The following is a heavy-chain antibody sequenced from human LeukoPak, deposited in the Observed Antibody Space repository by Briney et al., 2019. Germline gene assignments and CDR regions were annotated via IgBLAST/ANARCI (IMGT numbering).Heavy chain of an antibody. CDR1: GGSISPYY. CDR2: IFYSGSA. J-gene: IGHJ4*02. CDR3: ARHSGASPHYFDY. Sequence: SETLSLTCTVSGGSISPYYWSWIRQPPGKELEGIAFIFYSGSAHYNPSLTSRVTISVDTSKNQLSLKLTSVTAADTAVYYCARHSGASPHYFDYWGQGTLVTVSS. D-gene: IGHD1-26*01. V-gene: IGHV4-59*08.